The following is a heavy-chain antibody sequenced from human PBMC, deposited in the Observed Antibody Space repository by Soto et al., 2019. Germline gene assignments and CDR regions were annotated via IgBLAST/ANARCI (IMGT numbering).Heavy chain of an antibody. J-gene: IGHJ4*02. Sequence: EVQLVESGGGLVQPGGSLKLSCATSGFTFSASAMHWVRQVSGKGLEWIARIRSKANNYATTYAPSVKGRFTISRDDSENTVYLQMNSLNTEDTAIYYCAKQIYGGNSWGQGTLVTVSS. D-gene: IGHD2-21*02. V-gene: IGHV3-73*02. CDR1: GFTFSASA. CDR2: IRSKANNYAT. CDR3: AKQIYGGNS.